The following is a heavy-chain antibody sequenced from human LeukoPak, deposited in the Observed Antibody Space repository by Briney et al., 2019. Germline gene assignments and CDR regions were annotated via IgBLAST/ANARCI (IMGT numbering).Heavy chain of an antibody. CDR2: INHSGST. J-gene: IGHJ3*02. CDR1: GGSFSGYY. Sequence: PSETLSLTCAVYGGSFSGYYWSWIRQPPGKGLEWIGEINHSGSTNYNPSLKSRVTISVDTSKNQFSLKLSSVTAADTAVYYCARISVVPADIIPDAFDIWGQGTMVTVSS. V-gene: IGHV4-34*01. CDR3: ARISVVPADIIPDAFDI. D-gene: IGHD2-2*01.